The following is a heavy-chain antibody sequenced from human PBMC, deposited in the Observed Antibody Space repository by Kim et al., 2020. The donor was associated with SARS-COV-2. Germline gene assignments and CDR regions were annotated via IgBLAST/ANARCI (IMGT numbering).Heavy chain of an antibody. CDR3: SRGDIVVVPAAKRYVAFDI. Sequence: ASVKVSCKASGYTFTSYGISWVRQAPGQGLEWMGGISAYNGNTNYAQKLQGRVTMTTDTSTSTAYMELRSLRSDDTAVYYCSRGDIVVVPAAKRYVAFDIWGQGTMVTLSS. CDR2: ISAYNGNT. V-gene: IGHV1-18*04. J-gene: IGHJ3*02. CDR1: GYTFTSYG. D-gene: IGHD2-2*01.